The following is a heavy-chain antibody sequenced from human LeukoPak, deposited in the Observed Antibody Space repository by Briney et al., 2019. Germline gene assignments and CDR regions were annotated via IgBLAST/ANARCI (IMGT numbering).Heavy chain of an antibody. CDR3: ARGGDNSSKFDY. V-gene: IGHV6-1*01. D-gene: IGHD6-13*01. CDR2: TYYRSKWYT. J-gene: IGHJ4*02. Sequence: SQTLSLTCAISGDSVSSNSAAWTWIRQSPSRGLEWLVRTYYRSKWYTDYAVSVKSRITINPDTSRNQFSLQLNSVTPEDTAVYYCARGGDNSSKFDYWGQGTLVTVSS. CDR1: GDSVSSNSAA.